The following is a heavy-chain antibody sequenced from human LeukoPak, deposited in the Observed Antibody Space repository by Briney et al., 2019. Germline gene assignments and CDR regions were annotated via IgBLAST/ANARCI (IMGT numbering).Heavy chain of an antibody. CDR1: GFSFSGYS. CDR3: ATILD. D-gene: IGHD3-9*01. V-gene: IGHV3-21*01. CDR2: ISYSSTYI. J-gene: IGHJ4*02. Sequence: PGGSLRLSCAGSGFSFSGYSMNWARQAPGKGLEWVSSISYSSTYISYADSVKGRFTVSRDNAQNSLYLQMNDLKAEDTGVYFCATILDWGQGALVTVSS.